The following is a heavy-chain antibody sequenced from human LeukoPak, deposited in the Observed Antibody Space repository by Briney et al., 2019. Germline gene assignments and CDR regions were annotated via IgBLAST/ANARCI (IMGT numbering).Heavy chain of an antibody. Sequence: PGRSLRLSCAASGFTLDDYAMHWVRQAPGKGLEWVSGVTWDSGSIGYADSVKGRFTISRDNAKNSLFLQMNSLRAEDTALYYCAKDKFRLRTYGDLYFFDSWGQGTLVTVSS. CDR2: VTWDSGSI. J-gene: IGHJ4*02. V-gene: IGHV3-9*01. CDR1: GFTLDDYA. CDR3: AKDKFRLRTYGDLYFFDS. D-gene: IGHD4-17*01.